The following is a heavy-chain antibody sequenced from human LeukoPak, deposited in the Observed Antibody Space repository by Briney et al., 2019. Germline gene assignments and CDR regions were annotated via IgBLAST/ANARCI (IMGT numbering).Heavy chain of an antibody. CDR1: GYNFTTFR. Sequence: GESLKISCQGSGYNFTTFRIGWVRQMPGKGLEWMGIIYPGDSDTRYSPSFQGQVTISVDKSISTSYLQWSSLKASDTAIYYCSRRRGSRRTDYWGQGTLVTASS. CDR3: SRRRGSRRTDY. V-gene: IGHV5-51*01. D-gene: IGHD3-10*01. CDR2: IYPGDSDT. J-gene: IGHJ4*02.